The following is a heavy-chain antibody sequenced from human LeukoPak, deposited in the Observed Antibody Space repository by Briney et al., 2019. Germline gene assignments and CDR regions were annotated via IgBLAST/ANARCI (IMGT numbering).Heavy chain of an antibody. J-gene: IGHJ4*02. Sequence: GGSLRLSCAASEFTVSSSYMSWVRQAPGKGLEWVPIITSGGSTYYADSVKGRFTIFRDNSKDKVFLQMDSLRGDDTAVYYCARGRDGYNTHFDYWGQGTLVTVSS. CDR2: ITSGGST. D-gene: IGHD5-24*01. V-gene: IGHV3-53*01. CDR1: EFTVSSSY. CDR3: ARGRDGYNTHFDY.